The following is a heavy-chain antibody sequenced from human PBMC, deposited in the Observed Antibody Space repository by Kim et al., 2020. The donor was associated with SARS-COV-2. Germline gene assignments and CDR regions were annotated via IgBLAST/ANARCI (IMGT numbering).Heavy chain of an antibody. CDR2: ISYDGSNK. Sequence: GGSLRLSCAASGFTFSSYGMHWVRQAPGKGLEWVAVISYDGSNKYYADSVKGRFTISRDNSKNTLYLQMNSLRAEDTAVYYCARDRRVVPAVLQDDYYYGMDVWGQGTTVTVSS. V-gene: IGHV3-33*05. D-gene: IGHD2-2*01. CDR1: GFTFSSYG. CDR3: ARDRRVVPAVLQDDYYYGMDV. J-gene: IGHJ6*02.